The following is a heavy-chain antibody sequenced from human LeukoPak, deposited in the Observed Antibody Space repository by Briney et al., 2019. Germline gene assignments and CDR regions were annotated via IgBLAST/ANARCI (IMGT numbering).Heavy chain of an antibody. CDR2: IYHSGST. CDR3: ARSSRSYTLGAFDI. D-gene: IGHD1-26*01. Sequence: SGTLSLTCAVSGGSISSSNWWSWVRQPPGKGLEWIGEIYHSGSTNYNSSLKSRVTISVDKSKHQFYLKMSSVTAADTAVYYCARSSRSYTLGAFDIWGQGTMVTVSS. CDR1: GGSISSSNW. V-gene: IGHV4-4*02. J-gene: IGHJ3*02.